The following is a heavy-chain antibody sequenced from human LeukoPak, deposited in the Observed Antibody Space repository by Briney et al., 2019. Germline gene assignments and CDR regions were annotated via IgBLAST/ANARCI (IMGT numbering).Heavy chain of an antibody. CDR1: GFTFSSYG. CDR2: ISGSGGST. CDR3: AKSKYYYDSSGYYFH. V-gene: IGHV3-23*01. D-gene: IGHD3-22*01. Sequence: GGTLRLSCAASGFTFSSYGMSWVRQAPGKGLEWVSAISGSGGSTYYADSVKGRFTISRDNSKNTLYLQMNSLRAEDTAVYYCAKSKYYYDSSGYYFHWGQGTLVTVSS. J-gene: IGHJ4*02.